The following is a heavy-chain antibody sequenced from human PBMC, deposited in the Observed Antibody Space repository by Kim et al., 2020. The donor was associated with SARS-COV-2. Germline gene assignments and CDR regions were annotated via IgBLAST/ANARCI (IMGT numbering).Heavy chain of an antibody. CDR2: IYYSGST. J-gene: IGHJ4*02. CDR3: VFDWGDSSGYYYAGWG. V-gene: IGHV4-39*01. CDR1: GGSISSSSYY. D-gene: IGHD3-22*01. Sequence: SETLSLTCTVSGGSISSSSYYWGWIRQPPGKGLEWIGSIYYSGSTYYNPSLKSRVTISVDTSKNQFSLKLSSVTAADTAVYYCVFDWGDSSGYYYAGWGWGQGTLVTVSS.